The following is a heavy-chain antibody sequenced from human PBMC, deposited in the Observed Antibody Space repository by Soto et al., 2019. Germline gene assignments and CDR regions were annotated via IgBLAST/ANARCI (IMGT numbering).Heavy chain of an antibody. J-gene: IGHJ4*02. CDR3: VRGVLR. CDR1: GGSISSGGYY. V-gene: IGHV4-31*03. D-gene: IGHD3-16*01. CDR2: IYYSGRT. Sequence: QVQLQESGPGLVKPSQTLSLTCTVSGGSISSGGYYWSWIRQHPGKGLEWIGSIYYSGRTYYNPSLKSGVSISVDTTKIQFSLKLSSVTAAGAAVYYCVRGVLRWGQGTLVTVSS.